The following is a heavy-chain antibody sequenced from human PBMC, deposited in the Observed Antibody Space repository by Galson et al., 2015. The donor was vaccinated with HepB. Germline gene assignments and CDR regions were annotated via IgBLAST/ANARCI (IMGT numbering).Heavy chain of an antibody. CDR3: AHRLGAYFDS. CDR1: GLSLTTSGVG. CDR2: IYWDDNK. J-gene: IGHJ4*02. Sequence: PALVTPPPTVTLTCTLSGLSLTTSGVGVGWIHQPPGKALEWLALIYWDDNKRYSPSLKTRLTITKDTSKNQVVLTMTNMDPVDTATFYCAHRLGAYFDSWGQGTLVTVPS. V-gene: IGHV2-5*02. D-gene: IGHD3-16*01.